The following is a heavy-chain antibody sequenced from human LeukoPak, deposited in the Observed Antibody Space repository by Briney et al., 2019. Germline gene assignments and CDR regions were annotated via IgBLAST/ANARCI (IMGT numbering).Heavy chain of an antibody. J-gene: IGHJ4*02. CDR1: GGTFSSYA. Sequence: ASVKVSCKASGGTFSSYAISWVRQAPGQGLEWMGWISAYNGNTNYAQKLQGRVTMTTDTSTSTAYMELRSLRSDDTAVYYCARDRVKVGATATDYWGQGTLVTVSS. V-gene: IGHV1-18*01. D-gene: IGHD1-26*01. CDR2: ISAYNGNT. CDR3: ARDRVKVGATATDY.